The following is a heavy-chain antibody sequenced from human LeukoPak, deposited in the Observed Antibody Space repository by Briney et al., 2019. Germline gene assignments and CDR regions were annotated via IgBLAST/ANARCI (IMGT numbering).Heavy chain of an antibody. V-gene: IGHV4-38-2*01. Sequence: SETLSLTCAVSGYSISSGYYWGWIRQPPGKGLEWIGSIYHSGSTYYNPSLKSRVTISVDTSKNQFSLKLSSVTAADTAVYYCARGNWNYASFWFDPWGQGTLVTVSS. J-gene: IGHJ5*02. D-gene: IGHD1-7*01. CDR1: GYSISSGYY. CDR3: ARGNWNYASFWFDP. CDR2: IYHSGST.